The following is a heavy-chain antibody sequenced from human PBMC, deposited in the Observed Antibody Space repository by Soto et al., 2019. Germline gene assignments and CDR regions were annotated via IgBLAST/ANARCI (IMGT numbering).Heavy chain of an antibody. J-gene: IGHJ6*02. Sequence: GASVKVSCKTSGDTFNTYGITWVRLAPGQGLEWMGWISAFSGNTNYAPKFRGRVTMTTDTSTSTAYMELRNLKSDDTAVYYCATDRPYSNSDRRGLDVWGQGTTVTVSS. CDR3: ATDRPYSNSDRRGLDV. D-gene: IGHD6-6*01. CDR1: GDTFNTYG. CDR2: ISAFSGNT. V-gene: IGHV1-18*01.